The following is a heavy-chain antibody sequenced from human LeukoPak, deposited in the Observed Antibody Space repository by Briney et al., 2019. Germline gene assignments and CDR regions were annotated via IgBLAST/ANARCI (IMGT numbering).Heavy chain of an antibody. CDR1: GDSITDYY. V-gene: IGHV4-59*12. Sequence: SETLSPTCTVSGDSITDYYWSWIRQPPGKGLEWIVYVSYSGSTNYSPSLKSRVTISVDTSKNQFSLKLSSVTAADTAVYYCARDTNYYGSGLDYWGQGTLVTVSS. D-gene: IGHD3-10*01. CDR3: ARDTNYYGSGLDY. J-gene: IGHJ4*02. CDR2: VSYSGST.